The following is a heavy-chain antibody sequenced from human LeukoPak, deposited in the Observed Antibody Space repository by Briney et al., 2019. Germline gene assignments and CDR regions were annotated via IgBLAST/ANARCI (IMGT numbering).Heavy chain of an antibody. J-gene: IGHJ4*02. Sequence: GGTLRLSCAASGFTVSSNYMSWVRQAPGKGLEWVSVIYSGGSTYYADSVKGRFTISRDNSKNTLYLQMNSLRAEDTAVYYCARDPYGSGSQNYWGQGTLVTVSS. CDR2: IYSGGST. CDR1: GFTVSSNY. D-gene: IGHD3-10*01. CDR3: ARDPYGSGSQNY. V-gene: IGHV3-66*01.